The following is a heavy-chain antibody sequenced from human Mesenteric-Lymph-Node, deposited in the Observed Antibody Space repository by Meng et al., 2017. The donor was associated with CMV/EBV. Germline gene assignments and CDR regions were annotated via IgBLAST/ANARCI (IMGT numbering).Heavy chain of an antibody. Sequence: QVQLQQWGAGLLKPSETLSLTCAVYGGSFSGYYWSWIRQPPGKGLEWIGEINHSGVPNYNSSLKSRVTISLDRSKNQFSLKLSSVTAEDTAVYYCARGSDIPVNNYWGQGTLVTVSS. CDR1: GGSFSGYY. D-gene: IGHD2-15*01. J-gene: IGHJ4*02. CDR2: INHSGVP. CDR3: ARGSDIPVNNY. V-gene: IGHV4-34*01.